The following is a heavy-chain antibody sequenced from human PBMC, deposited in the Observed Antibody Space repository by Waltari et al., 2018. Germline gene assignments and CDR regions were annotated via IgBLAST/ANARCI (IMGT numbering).Heavy chain of an antibody. CDR1: GDSISGVHY. D-gene: IGHD4-17*01. CDR2: ADHRGST. J-gene: IGHJ4*02. V-gene: IGHV4-38-2*02. CDR3: ARDYGDQDWVDY. Sequence: QVQLQESGPGLVRPSETLSLTCAVSGDSISGVHYWGWIRKPPGKGLEWIGSADHRGSTYYNPSLQSRVVISVDTSQNQVSLKLNSVTAADTAVYYCARDYGDQDWVDYWGQGTLVTVSS.